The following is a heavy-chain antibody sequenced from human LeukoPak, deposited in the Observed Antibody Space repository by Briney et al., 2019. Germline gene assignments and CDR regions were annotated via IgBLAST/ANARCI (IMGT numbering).Heavy chain of an antibody. D-gene: IGHD3-22*01. CDR1: GSTFGSYA. CDR3: AKDVKTTMIVYFEI. J-gene: IGHJ3*02. CDR2: IRYDGTNK. Sequence: GGSWRLSWQALGSTFGSYAMNWVRKAPGKGLDCLAFIRYDGTNKYYADSVKGRFTISRDNSKNTLYLQMNSLRAEDTAVYYCAKDVKTTMIVYFEIWGQGTLVTVSS. V-gene: IGHV3-30*02.